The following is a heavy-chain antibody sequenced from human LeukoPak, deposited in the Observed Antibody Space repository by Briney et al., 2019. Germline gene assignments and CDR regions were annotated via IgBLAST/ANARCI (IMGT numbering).Heavy chain of an antibody. Sequence: GASVKVSCKASGYTFTSYGISWVRQAPGQGLEWMGRISAYNGNTNYAQKLQGRVTMTTDTSTSTAYMELRSLRSDDTAVYYCARVARASGGSCYDYWGQGTLVTVSS. CDR2: ISAYNGNT. V-gene: IGHV1-18*01. CDR1: GYTFTSYG. D-gene: IGHD2-15*01. CDR3: ARVARASGGSCYDY. J-gene: IGHJ4*02.